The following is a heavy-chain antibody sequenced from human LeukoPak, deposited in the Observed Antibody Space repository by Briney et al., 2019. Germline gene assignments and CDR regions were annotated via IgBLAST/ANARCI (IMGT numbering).Heavy chain of an antibody. CDR3: ASTGIAVADAYYFDY. V-gene: IGHV4-34*01. D-gene: IGHD6-19*01. CDR1: GGSFSNHY. J-gene: IGHJ4*02. Sequence: SETLSLTCAVYGGSFSNHYWSWIRQPPGKGLEWIGEINHSGSTNYNPSLKSRVTISVDTSKNQFSLKLSPVTAADTAVYYCASTGIAVADAYYFDYWGQGTLVTVSS. CDR2: INHSGST.